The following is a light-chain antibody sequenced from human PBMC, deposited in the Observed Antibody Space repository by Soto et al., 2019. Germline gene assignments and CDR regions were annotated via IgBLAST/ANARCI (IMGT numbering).Light chain of an antibody. V-gene: IGKV1-39*01. CDR1: QGISSY. CDR3: QQSYSTPRT. J-gene: IGKJ2*01. Sequence: DIQLTQSPSFLSASVGDRVTITCRASQGISSYLAWYQQKPGKAPKLLIYDASSLESGVPSRFSGSGSGTDFTLTISSLQPEDFATYYCQQSYSTPRTFGQGTKADIK. CDR2: DAS.